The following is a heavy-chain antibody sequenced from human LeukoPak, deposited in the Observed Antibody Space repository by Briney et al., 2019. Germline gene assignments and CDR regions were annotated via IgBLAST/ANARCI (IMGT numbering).Heavy chain of an antibody. J-gene: IGHJ5*02. Sequence: GGSLRLSCAVSGITLSNYGMSWVRQAPGKGLEWVAGLSGSGGGTNYADSVQGRFTISRGNPKNTLYLQMNSLRAEDTAVYFCARTAPAAIYWFDPWGQGTLVTVSS. V-gene: IGHV3-23*01. D-gene: IGHD2-2*02. CDR2: LSGSGGGT. CDR1: GITLSNYG. CDR3: ARTAPAAIYWFDP.